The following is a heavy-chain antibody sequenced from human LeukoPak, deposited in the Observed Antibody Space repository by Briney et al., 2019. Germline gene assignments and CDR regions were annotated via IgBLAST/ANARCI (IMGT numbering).Heavy chain of an antibody. CDR1: GGSFSGYY. CDR3: ARGPRRTMVRGVIIPNWFDP. V-gene: IGHV4-34*01. D-gene: IGHD3-10*01. J-gene: IGHJ5*02. Sequence: PSETLSLTCAVYGGSFSGYYWSWIRQPPGKGLEWIGEINHSGRTNYNPSLKSRVTISVDTSKNQFSMKLSSVTAADTAVYNCARGPRRTMVRGVIIPNWFDPWGQGTLVTVSS. CDR2: INHSGRT.